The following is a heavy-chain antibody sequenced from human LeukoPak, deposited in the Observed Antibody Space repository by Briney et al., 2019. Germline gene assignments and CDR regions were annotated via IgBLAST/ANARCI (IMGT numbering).Heavy chain of an antibody. Sequence: SETLSLTCTVSGGSLSSHYWSWIRQPPGKGLEWIGYIYYSGSTNYNPSLKSRVTISVDTSKNQFSLKLSSVTAADTAVYYCAGASQYSSSWYFFVYWGQGTLVTVSS. CDR1: GGSLSSHY. J-gene: IGHJ4*02. D-gene: IGHD6-13*01. V-gene: IGHV4-59*11. CDR3: AGASQYSSSWYFFVY. CDR2: IYYSGST.